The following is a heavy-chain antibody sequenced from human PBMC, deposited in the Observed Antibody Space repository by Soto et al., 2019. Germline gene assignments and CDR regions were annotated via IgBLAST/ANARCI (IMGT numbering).Heavy chain of an antibody. V-gene: IGHV1-2*04. CDR3: ARGKRYDSSGYYLTAFDY. J-gene: IGHJ4*02. CDR1: GYTFTGYY. D-gene: IGHD3-22*01. CDR2: INPNSGGT. Sequence: VASVKVSCKASGYTFTGYYMHWVRQAPGQGLEWMGWINPNSGGTNYAQKFQGWVTMTRDTCIGTAYMVLSRLRSDDRAVSYCARGKRYDSSGYYLTAFDYWGQGTLVTVSS.